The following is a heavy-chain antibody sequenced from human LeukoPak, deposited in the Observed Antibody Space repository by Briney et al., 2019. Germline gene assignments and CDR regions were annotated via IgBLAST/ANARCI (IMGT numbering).Heavy chain of an antibody. CDR1: GFTFSSYA. V-gene: IGHV3-30-3*01. J-gene: IGHJ4*02. CDR2: ISYDGSNK. Sequence: PGGSLRLSCAASGFTFSSYAMHWVRQAPGKGLEWVAVISYDGSNKYYADSVKGRFTISRDNSKNTLYLQMNGLRAEDTAVYYCARSREMATNDYDYWGQGTLVTVSS. D-gene: IGHD5-24*01. CDR3: ARSREMATNDYDY.